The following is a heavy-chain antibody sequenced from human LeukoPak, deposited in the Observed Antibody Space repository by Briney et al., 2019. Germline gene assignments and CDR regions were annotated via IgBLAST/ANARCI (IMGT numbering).Heavy chain of an antibody. V-gene: IGHV5-51*01. CDR3: VRSLWVSQLVLWFDP. CDR1: GYSFTSYW. D-gene: IGHD6-13*01. Sequence: HGESLKISCKGSGYSFTSYWIGWVRQMPGKGLEWMGIIYPGDSDTRYSPSFQGQVTISADKSISTAYLQWSSLKASDTAMYYCVRSLWVSQLVLWFDPWGQGTLVTVSS. CDR2: IYPGDSDT. J-gene: IGHJ5*02.